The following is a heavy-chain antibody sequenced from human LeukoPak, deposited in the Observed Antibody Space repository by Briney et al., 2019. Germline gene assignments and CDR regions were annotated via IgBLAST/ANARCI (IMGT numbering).Heavy chain of an antibody. D-gene: IGHD6-19*01. Sequence: TSETLSLTCAVYGGSFSGHYWTWIRQPPGKGLEWIGEINHSGSTNYNASLKSRVTISIDTSKNQFSLKLSSVTAADTAVYYCASSRVYSSGWYDYFDNWGQGTLVTVSS. J-gene: IGHJ4*02. V-gene: IGHV4-34*01. CDR1: GGSFSGHY. CDR3: ASSRVYSSGWYDYFDN. CDR2: INHSGST.